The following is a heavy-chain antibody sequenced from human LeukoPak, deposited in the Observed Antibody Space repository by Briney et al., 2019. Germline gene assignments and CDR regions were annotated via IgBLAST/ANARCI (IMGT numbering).Heavy chain of an antibody. V-gene: IGHV1-8*01. Sequence: ASVKVSCKASGYTFTSYDINWVRQATGQGLEWMGWMNPNSGNTGYAQKFQGRVTMTRNTSISTAYMELSSLRSEETAVYYCARYLRGYGYYYYGMDVWGQGTTVTVSS. D-gene: IGHD5-18*01. CDR2: MNPNSGNT. J-gene: IGHJ6*02. CDR3: ARYLRGYGYYYYGMDV. CDR1: GYTFTSYD.